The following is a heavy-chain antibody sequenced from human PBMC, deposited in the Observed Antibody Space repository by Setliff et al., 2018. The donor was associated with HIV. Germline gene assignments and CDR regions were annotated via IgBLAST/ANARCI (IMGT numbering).Heavy chain of an antibody. D-gene: IGHD6-6*01. CDR1: GFTFDDYA. CDR2: ISWNSGSI. Sequence: GGSLRLSCAASGFTFDDYAMHWVRQAPGKGLEWVSGISWNSGSIGYADSVKGRFTISRDNAKNSLYLQMNSLRAEDTAVYYCAREASLSYWGQGTLVTVSS. CDR3: AREASLSY. V-gene: IGHV3-9*01. J-gene: IGHJ4*02.